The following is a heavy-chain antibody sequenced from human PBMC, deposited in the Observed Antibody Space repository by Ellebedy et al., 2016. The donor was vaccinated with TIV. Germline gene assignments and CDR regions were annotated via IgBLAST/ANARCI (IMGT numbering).Heavy chain of an antibody. V-gene: IGHV3-21*01. CDR2: ISSSSNYI. CDR1: GFSFSSCS. D-gene: IGHD2-2*01. Sequence: GESLKISCAASGFSFSSCSMNWVRQAPGKGLEWVSSISSSSNYIYYADSLKGRFIVSRDNAKNSLYLQINSLRAEDTAVYYCARGGLYCNSTRCYVLPFDYWGQGTLVTVSS. J-gene: IGHJ4*02. CDR3: ARGGLYCNSTRCYVLPFDY.